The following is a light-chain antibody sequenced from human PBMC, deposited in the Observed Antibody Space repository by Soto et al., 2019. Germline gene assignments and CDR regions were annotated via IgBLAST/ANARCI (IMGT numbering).Light chain of an antibody. Sequence: DIQMTESPSTLSASVGDRVTITSLASQSISSWLAWYQQKPVKAPKLLIYDASSLESGVPSRFSGSGSGTESTLTISSLQPDDFATYYCQQYNSYPITFGQGTRLEIK. CDR1: QSISSW. CDR3: QQYNSYPIT. CDR2: DAS. J-gene: IGKJ5*01. V-gene: IGKV1-5*01.